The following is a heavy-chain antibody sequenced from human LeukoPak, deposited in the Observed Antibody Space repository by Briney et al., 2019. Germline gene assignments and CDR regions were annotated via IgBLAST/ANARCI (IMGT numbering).Heavy chain of an antibody. V-gene: IGHV3-7*01. J-gene: IGHJ3*02. CDR3: ARDYQRRTPSAFDI. CDR1: GFTFSSYW. D-gene: IGHD1/OR15-1a*01. Sequence: GGSLRLSCAASGFTFSSYWMSWVRQAPGKGLEWVANIKQDGSEKYYVDSVKGRFTISRDNAKNSLYLQMNSLRAEDTAVYYCARDYQRRTPSAFDIWGQGTMVTVSS. CDR2: IKQDGSEK.